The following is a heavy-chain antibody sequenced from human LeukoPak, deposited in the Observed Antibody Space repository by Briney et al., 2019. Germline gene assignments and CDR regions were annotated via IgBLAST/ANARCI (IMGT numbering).Heavy chain of an antibody. J-gene: IGHJ4*02. CDR2: IYSSGST. CDR1: GVSMSNHY. CDR3: ARGTAPDTH. V-gene: IGHV4-59*08. D-gene: IGHD6-13*01. Sequence: SETLSLTCTVSGVSMSNHYWSWVRQPPGKGLEWIGYIYSSGSTTYNPSLKSRVTISVDTSSNQFFLNLRSVTAADTAVYYCARGTAPDTHWGQGALVTVSS.